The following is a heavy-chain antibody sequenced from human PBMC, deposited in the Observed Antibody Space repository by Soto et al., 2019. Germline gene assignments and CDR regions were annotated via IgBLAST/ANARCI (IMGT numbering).Heavy chain of an antibody. D-gene: IGHD3-10*01. CDR1: GFIFDSCG. J-gene: IGHJ4*02. V-gene: IGHV3-48*02. CDR3: VRGRNLWSSVYFDF. CDR2: ISSGGTSM. Sequence: GGSLRLSCVASGFIFDSCGLHWVRQAPGKGLEWVSYISSGGTSMNYADSVKGRFTISRDNAKNSVHLQMNSLRDEDTAVYYCVRGRNLWSSVYFDFWGQGALVTVSS.